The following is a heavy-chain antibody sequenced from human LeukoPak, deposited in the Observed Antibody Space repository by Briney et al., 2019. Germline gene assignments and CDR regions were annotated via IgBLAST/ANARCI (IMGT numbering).Heavy chain of an antibody. CDR1: GFTFSSYA. V-gene: IGHV3-23*01. CDR3: AKGMPTISEDFDY. Sequence: GGSLRLSCAASGFTFSSYAMTWVRQAPGKGLEWVSGISGSGGSTDYGDSVKGRVTISRDNSKNTLYLQMNSLRAEDTAVYYCAKGMPTISEDFDYWGQGTLVTVSS. D-gene: IGHD5-24*01. CDR2: ISGSGGST. J-gene: IGHJ4*02.